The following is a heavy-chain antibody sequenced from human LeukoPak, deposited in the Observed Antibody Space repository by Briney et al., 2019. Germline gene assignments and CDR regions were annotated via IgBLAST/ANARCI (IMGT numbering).Heavy chain of an antibody. CDR3: AKDRGYGDYGVNVDY. CDR2: ISGSGGST. J-gene: IGHJ4*02. Sequence: GGSLRLSCAASGFTFSSYAMSRVRQAPGKGLEWVSAISGSGGSTYYADSVKGRFTISRDNSKNTLYLQMNSLRAEDTAVYYCAKDRGYGDYGVNVDYWGQGTLVTVSS. CDR1: GFTFSSYA. D-gene: IGHD4-17*01. V-gene: IGHV3-23*01.